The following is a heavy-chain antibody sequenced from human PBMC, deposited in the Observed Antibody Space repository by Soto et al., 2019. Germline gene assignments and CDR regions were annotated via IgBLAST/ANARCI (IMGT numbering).Heavy chain of an antibody. D-gene: IGHD2-15*01. Sequence: QITLKESGPTLVKPTQTLTLTCTFSGFSLSTRGVGVGWIRQPPGKALEWLALIYWDDDKRYSPSLKSRLTITKDTSKNQVVLTMTNMDPVDTATYYCAHRPSYCSSGSCYSGFDYWGQGTLVTVSS. CDR2: IYWDDDK. J-gene: IGHJ4*02. CDR3: AHRPSYCSSGSCYSGFDY. CDR1: GFSLSTRGVG. V-gene: IGHV2-5*02.